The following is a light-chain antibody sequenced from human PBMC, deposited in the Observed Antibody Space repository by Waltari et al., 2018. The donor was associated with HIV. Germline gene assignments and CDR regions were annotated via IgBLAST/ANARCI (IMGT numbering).Light chain of an antibody. Sequence: SSALTQPPSVSVSPGQTARLTCSGDALTNQYAYWYQQKPGQAQKWVIYKYTERRSGIPERLSGSSSGTTGTLTISAVQAEDEADFYCQSADSSAYSVVFGGGTKLSVL. CDR1: ALTNQY. CDR3: QSADSSAYSVV. J-gene: IGLJ2*01. V-gene: IGLV3-25*03. CDR2: KYT.